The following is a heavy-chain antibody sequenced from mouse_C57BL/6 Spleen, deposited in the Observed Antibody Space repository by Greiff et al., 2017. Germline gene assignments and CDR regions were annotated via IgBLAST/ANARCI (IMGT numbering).Heavy chain of an antibody. CDR1: GYTFTSYW. Sequence: QVQLKQPGAELVKPGASVKLSCKASGYTFTSYWMQWVKQRPGQGLEWIGEIDPSDSYTNYNQKFKGKATLTVDTSSSTAYMQLSSLTSEDSAVYYCARGATVVAPHYAMDYWGQGTSVTVSS. J-gene: IGHJ4*01. V-gene: IGHV1-50*01. CDR3: ARGATVVAPHYAMDY. CDR2: IDPSDSYT. D-gene: IGHD1-1*01.